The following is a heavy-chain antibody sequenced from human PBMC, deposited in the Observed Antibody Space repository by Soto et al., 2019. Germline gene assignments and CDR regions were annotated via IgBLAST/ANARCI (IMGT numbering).Heavy chain of an antibody. CDR2: IYYSGST. D-gene: IGHD3-10*01. Sequence: QVQLQESGPGLLKPSETLSLTCSVSGGSISSDCWSWVRQPPGKGLEWIGYIYYSGSTNYNPSLKSRVTIAVDTSKNQYSLKLSSVTAADTAVYYCARQSVGPYGSGSYFDYWGQGTLVTVSS. CDR1: GGSISSDC. CDR3: ARQSVGPYGSGSYFDY. V-gene: IGHV4-59*08. J-gene: IGHJ4*02.